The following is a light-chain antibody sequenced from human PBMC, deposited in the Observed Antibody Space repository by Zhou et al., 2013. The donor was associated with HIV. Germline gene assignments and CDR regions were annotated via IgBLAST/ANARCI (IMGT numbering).Light chain of an antibody. V-gene: IGKV3-20*01. CDR3: QHYGSSTFT. CDR2: GAS. CDR1: QSVSTY. Sequence: EIVLTQSPATLSLSPGERATLSCRASQSVSTYIAWYQQKPGQPPRLLIYGASSRAAGIPDRFSGSGSGTDFTLTISNLEPDDFAVYFCQHYGSSTFTFGPGTRVEIK. J-gene: IGKJ3*01.